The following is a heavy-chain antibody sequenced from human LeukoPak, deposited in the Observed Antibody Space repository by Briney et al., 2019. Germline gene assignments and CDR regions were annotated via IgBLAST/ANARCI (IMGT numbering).Heavy chain of an antibody. CDR1: GYSISSGYY. J-gene: IGHJ4*02. V-gene: IGHV4-38-2*02. D-gene: IGHD4-23*01. CDR2: IYHSGST. CDR3: ASGGLEPGD. Sequence: SETLSLTCTVSGYSISSGYYWGWIRQPPGKGLEWIGSIYHSGSTYYNPSLKSRVTISVDTSKNQFSLKLSSVTAADTAVYYCASGGLEPGDWGQGTLVTVSP.